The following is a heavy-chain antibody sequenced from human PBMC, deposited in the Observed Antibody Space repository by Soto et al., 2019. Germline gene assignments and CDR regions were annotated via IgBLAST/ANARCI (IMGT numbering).Heavy chain of an antibody. CDR3: ARVRHCSSTSCPASAFDI. CDR2: INPNSGGT. J-gene: IGHJ3*02. CDR1: GYTFTGYY. V-gene: IGHV1-2*04. Sequence: ASVKVSCKASGYTFTGYYMHWVRQAPGQGLEWMGWINPNSGGTNYAQKFQGWVTMTRDTSISTAYMELSRLRSDDTAVYYCARVRHCSSTSCPASAFDIRGQGTMVTVPS. D-gene: IGHD2-2*01.